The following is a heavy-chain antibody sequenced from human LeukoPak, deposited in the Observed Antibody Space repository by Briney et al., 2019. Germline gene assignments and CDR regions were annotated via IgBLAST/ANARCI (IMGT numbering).Heavy chain of an antibody. J-gene: IGHJ4*02. CDR2: INHSGST. CDR3: ARGRTTYSNYDYVWGSYRYFDY. CDR1: GGSFSGYF. Sequence: PSETLSLTCAVYGGSFSGYFWSWIRQPPRKGLEWIGEINHSGSTNYNPSLKSRVTISVDTSKNQFSLKLSSVTAADTAVYYCARGRTTYSNYDYVWGSYRYFDYWGQGTLVTVSS. D-gene: IGHD3-16*02. V-gene: IGHV4-34*01.